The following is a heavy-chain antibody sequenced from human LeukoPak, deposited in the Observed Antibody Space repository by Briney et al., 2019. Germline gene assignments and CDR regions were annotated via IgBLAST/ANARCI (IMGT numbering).Heavy chain of an antibody. D-gene: IGHD3-22*01. CDR3: ARGDSSGYYNWFDP. J-gene: IGHJ5*02. Sequence: ASVKVSCKASGYTITNNYMHWVRQAPGQGLEWMGVINPSGTGTSYAQKFQGRITMSRDTSTSTAYMELSSLRSEDTAVYYCARGDSSGYYNWFDPWGQGTLVTVSS. CDR2: INPSGTGT. V-gene: IGHV1-46*01. CDR1: GYTITNNY.